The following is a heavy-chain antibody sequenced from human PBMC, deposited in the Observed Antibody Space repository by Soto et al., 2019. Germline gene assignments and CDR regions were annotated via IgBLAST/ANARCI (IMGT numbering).Heavy chain of an antibody. CDR2: ISWDGGST. J-gene: IGHJ6*02. D-gene: IGHD6-13*01. Sequence: GGSLRLSCAASVCTFEDYTMHWVRQAPWKGLEWVSLISWDGGSTYYADSVKGRFTISRDNSKNSLYLQMNSLRTEDTALYYCAKDYPESSSWSSYYYYGMDVWGQGTTVTVSS. CDR3: AKDYPESSSWSSYYYYGMDV. CDR1: VCTFEDYT. V-gene: IGHV3-43*01.